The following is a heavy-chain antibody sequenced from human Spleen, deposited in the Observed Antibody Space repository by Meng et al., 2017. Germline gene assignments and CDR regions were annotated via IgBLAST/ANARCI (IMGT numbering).Heavy chain of an antibody. Sequence: GESLKISCAASGFPFSSYEMTWVRQAPGKGLEWVSYISSSDSTIYYADSVKGRFTISRDNAKNSLYLQMNSLRAEDTAVYYCAAELGIAHNWYFDLWGRGTLVTVSS. CDR2: ISSSDSTI. D-gene: IGHD7-27*01. V-gene: IGHV3-48*03. CDR3: AAELGIAHNWYFDL. CDR1: GFPFSSYE. J-gene: IGHJ2*01.